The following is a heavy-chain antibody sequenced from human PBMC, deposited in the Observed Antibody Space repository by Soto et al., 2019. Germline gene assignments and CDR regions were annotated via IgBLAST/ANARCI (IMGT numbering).Heavy chain of an antibody. J-gene: IGHJ4*02. CDR3: ARAGGYSSGKEFDY. Sequence: QVQLVESGGGVVQPGRSLSLSCAASGFTFSSYAMHWVRQAPGKGLEWVAVISYDGSNKYYADSVKGRFTISRDNSKNTLYLQMNSLRAEDTAVYYCARAGGYSSGKEFDYWGQGTLVTVSS. CDR1: GFTFSSYA. V-gene: IGHV3-30-3*01. CDR2: ISYDGSNK. D-gene: IGHD6-19*01.